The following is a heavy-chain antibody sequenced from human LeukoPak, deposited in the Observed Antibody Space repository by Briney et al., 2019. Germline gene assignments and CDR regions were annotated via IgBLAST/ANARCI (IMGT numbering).Heavy chain of an antibody. CDR2: INPNSGGT. Sequence: GASVKVSCKASGYTFTGYYMHWVRQAPGQGLEWMGRINPNSGGTNYAQKFQGRVTMTRNTSISTAYMELSSLRSEDTAVYYCARVHPGRGMRYSYGSGHDYWGQGTLVTVSS. V-gene: IGHV1-2*06. D-gene: IGHD5-18*01. CDR3: ARVHPGRGMRYSYGSGHDY. J-gene: IGHJ4*02. CDR1: GYTFTGYY.